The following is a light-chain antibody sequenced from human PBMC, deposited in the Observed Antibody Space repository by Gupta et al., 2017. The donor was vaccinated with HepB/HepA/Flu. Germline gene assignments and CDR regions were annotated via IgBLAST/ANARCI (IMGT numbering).Light chain of an antibody. CDR1: QSVLHSNGYNY. CDR2: LGS. CDR3: LQDLPIGT. J-gene: IGKJ1*01. V-gene: IGKV2-28*01. Sequence: EIVMTQSPLSLPVTPGEPASISCKSSQSVLHSNGYNYLDWYLQKPGQSPQLLIYLGSNRASGVTDRFSGSGSGKDFTLKSSRVEAEDVGVYYCLQDLPIGTFGQGTKVEIK.